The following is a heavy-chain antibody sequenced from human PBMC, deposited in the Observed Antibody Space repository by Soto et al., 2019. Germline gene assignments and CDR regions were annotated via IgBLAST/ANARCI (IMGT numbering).Heavy chain of an antibody. J-gene: IGHJ6*02. CDR3: ARDRLGLRFLEWLPDYYYGMDV. CDR2: IKQDGSEK. Sequence: GGSLRLSCAASGFTFSSYWMSWVRQAPGKGLGWVANIKQDGSEKYYVDSVKGRFTISRDNAKNSLYLQMNSLRAEDTAVYYCARDRLGLRFLEWLPDYYYGMDVWGQGTTVTVSS. V-gene: IGHV3-7*01. D-gene: IGHD3-3*01. CDR1: GFTFSSYW.